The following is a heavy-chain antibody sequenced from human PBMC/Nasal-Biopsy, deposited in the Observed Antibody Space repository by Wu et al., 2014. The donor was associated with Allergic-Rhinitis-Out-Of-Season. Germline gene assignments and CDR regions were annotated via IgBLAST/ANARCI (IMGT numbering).Heavy chain of an antibody. Sequence: SLRLSCAASGFTFSDYYMSWIRQAPGKGLQWLSYISSSGATIYYADSVKGRFTISRDNAKNSLYLQMNSLRAEDTAVYYCARVQDGELPDYWGQGALVTVSS. CDR2: ISSSGATI. D-gene: IGHD2-15*01. J-gene: IGHJ4*02. V-gene: IGHV3-11*04. CDR1: GFTFSDYY. CDR3: ARVQDGELPDY.